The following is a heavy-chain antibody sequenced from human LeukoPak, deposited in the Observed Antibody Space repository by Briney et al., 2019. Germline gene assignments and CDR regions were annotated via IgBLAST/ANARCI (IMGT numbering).Heavy chain of an antibody. CDR2: IYTSGST. J-gene: IGHJ3*02. CDR1: GGSLSSYY. V-gene: IGHV4-4*07. D-gene: IGHD3-10*01. CDR3: ARDQAFYYGSGSYLADSSAFDI. Sequence: SETLSLTCTVSGGSLSSYYWSWIRQPAGKGLEWIGCIYTSGSTNYNPSLKSRVTMSVDTSKNQFSLKLSSVTAADTAVYYCARDQAFYYGSGSYLADSSAFDIWGQGTMVTVSS.